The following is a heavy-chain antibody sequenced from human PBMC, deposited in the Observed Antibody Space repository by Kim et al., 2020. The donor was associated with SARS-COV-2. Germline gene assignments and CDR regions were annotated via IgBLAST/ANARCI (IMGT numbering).Heavy chain of an antibody. D-gene: IGHD6-19*01. V-gene: IGHV1-8*01. CDR3: ARVEVLCRSGWLIYSGMDV. CDR1: GYSFTSHD. CDR2: VSPNSGKA. Sequence: ASVKVSCKASGYSFTSHDINWVRQASGEGLEWMGWVSPNSGKAGYAQKFQGRVSMTRDTSTSTAYMELTSLTSEDTAVYLCARVEVLCRSGWLIYSGMDV. J-gene: IGHJ6*01.